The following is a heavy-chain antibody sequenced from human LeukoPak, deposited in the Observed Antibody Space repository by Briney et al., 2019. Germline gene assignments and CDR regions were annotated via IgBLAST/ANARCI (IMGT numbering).Heavy chain of an antibody. Sequence: PGGSLRLSCSVSGFTFSTYVMYWVRQAPGKGLEFVSTISSNGGSTYYADSVKGRFTTSRDNSKNTLSLQMNSLRTEDTAVYYCARDWSYYGSGSSRFDYWGQGTLVIVSS. CDR3: ARDWSYYGSGSSRFDY. J-gene: IGHJ4*02. CDR2: ISSNGGST. D-gene: IGHD3-10*01. CDR1: GFTFSTYV. V-gene: IGHV3-64*04.